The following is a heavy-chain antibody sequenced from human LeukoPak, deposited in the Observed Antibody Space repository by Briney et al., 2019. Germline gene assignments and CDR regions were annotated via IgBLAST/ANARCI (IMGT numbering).Heavy chain of an antibody. Sequence: SETLSLICAVYGGSFSGYYWSWIRQPPGKGLEWIGEINHSGSTNYNPSLKSRVTISVDKSKNQFSLKLSSVTAADTAVYYCARAPRWYYFDDWGQGTLVTVSS. J-gene: IGHJ4*02. D-gene: IGHD6-13*01. V-gene: IGHV4-34*01. CDR3: ARAPRWYYFDD. CDR2: INHSGST. CDR1: GGSFSGYY.